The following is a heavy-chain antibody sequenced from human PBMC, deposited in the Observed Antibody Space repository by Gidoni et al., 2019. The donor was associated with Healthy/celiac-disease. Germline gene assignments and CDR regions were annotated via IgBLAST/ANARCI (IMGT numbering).Heavy chain of an antibody. CDR3: ARHDDAFDI. J-gene: IGHJ3*02. Sequence: HLQLQESGPGLVKPSETLSLTCTVSGGSISSSSYYWGWIRQPPGKGLEWIGSIYYSGSTYYNPSLKRRVTISVDTSKNQFSLKLSSVTAADTAVYYCARHDDAFDIWGQGTMVTVSS. CDR2: IYYSGST. CDR1: GGSISSSSYY. V-gene: IGHV4-39*01.